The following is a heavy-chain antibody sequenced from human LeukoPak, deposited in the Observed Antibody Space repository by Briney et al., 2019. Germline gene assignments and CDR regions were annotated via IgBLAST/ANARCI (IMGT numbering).Heavy chain of an antibody. CDR2: INAGNGNT. Sequence: ASVKVSCKASGYTFTSYAVHWVRQAPGRRLEWMGWINAGNGNTKYSQKFQGRVTITRDTSASTAYMELSSLRSEDTAVYYCARSGGTSSPIDYWGQGTLVTVSS. CDR3: ARSGGTSSPIDY. V-gene: IGHV1-3*01. D-gene: IGHD2-2*01. CDR1: GYTFTSYA. J-gene: IGHJ4*02.